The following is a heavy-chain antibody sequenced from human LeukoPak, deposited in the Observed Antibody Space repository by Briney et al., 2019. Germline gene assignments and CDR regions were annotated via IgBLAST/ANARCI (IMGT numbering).Heavy chain of an antibody. CDR3: AKGDYYGSGSTFKNGMDV. Sequence: GGSLRLSCAGSGFTFSSYAMSWVRQAPGKGLEWVSAVTASAGNTYYADSVKGRFTISRDNSKNTLYLQVNSLRAEDTAVYYCAKGDYYGSGSTFKNGMDVWGQGTTVTISS. V-gene: IGHV3-23*01. J-gene: IGHJ6*02. CDR2: VTASAGNT. CDR1: GFTFSSYA. D-gene: IGHD3-10*01.